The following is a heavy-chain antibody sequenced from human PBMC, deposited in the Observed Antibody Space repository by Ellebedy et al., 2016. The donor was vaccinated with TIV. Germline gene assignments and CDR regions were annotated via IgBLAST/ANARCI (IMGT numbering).Heavy chain of an antibody. J-gene: IGHJ4*02. D-gene: IGHD5-18*01. V-gene: IGHV3-23*01. CDR1: GFTFSSYG. CDR3: EKTGGYIYGLPDF. CDR2: ISGSGDTT. Sequence: PGGSLRLSCAASGFTFSSYGMTWVRQAPGKGLEWVSDISGSGDTTYYADSVKGRFTFSRDNSKNTVYLQMNSLRAEDTAVYYCEKTGGYIYGLPDFWGQGTLVTVSS.